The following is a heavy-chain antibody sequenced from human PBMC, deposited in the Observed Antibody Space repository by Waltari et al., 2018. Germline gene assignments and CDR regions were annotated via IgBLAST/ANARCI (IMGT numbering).Heavy chain of an antibody. J-gene: IGHJ3*02. D-gene: IGHD1-26*01. CDR1: GYNFTNYW. CDR2: IYPGDSDP. V-gene: IGHV5-51*01. Sequence: EIQLVQSGPEVKKPGESLKISCQASGYNFTNYWIGWVRQMPGKGLEWMGLIYPGDSDPAYSPSFQGQVTISADTSIGTAFLQWRSLKASDTAMYYCGRHRDWDEVFDILGQGTMVTVSS. CDR3: GRHRDWDEVFDI.